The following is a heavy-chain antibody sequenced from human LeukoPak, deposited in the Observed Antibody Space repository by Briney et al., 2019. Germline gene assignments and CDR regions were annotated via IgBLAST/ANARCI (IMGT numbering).Heavy chain of an antibody. Sequence: GGSLRLSCTASGFTFGDYAMNWVRQAPGKGLEWVGFIRSKTYGGTTQYAASVKGRFTISRDDSKSIAYLQMNSLKAEDTAVYYCTRVNPRYYDNTYWGQGTLVTVSS. CDR1: GFTFGDYA. J-gene: IGHJ4*02. CDR3: TRVNPRYYDNTY. D-gene: IGHD3-22*01. V-gene: IGHV3-49*04. CDR2: IRSKTYGGTT.